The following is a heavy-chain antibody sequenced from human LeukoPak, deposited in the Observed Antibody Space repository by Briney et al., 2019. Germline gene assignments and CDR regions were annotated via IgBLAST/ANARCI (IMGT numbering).Heavy chain of an antibody. CDR2: VNADGGNT. V-gene: IGHV3-23*01. D-gene: IGHD1-26*01. J-gene: IGHJ4*02. CDR3: MKRVKYGGTWDHFAD. Sequence: GGSLRLSCAASGFTFDNYRMSWVRQAPGKGLEWVSTVNADGGNTYYADSVEGRFTISRDNSKSTLILQMNSLRVEDTALYYCMKRVKYGGTWDHFADWGQGTLVTVSS. CDR1: GFTFDNYR.